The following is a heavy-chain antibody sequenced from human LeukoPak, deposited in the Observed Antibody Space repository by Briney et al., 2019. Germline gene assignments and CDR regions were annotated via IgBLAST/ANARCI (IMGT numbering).Heavy chain of an antibody. CDR3: ARATDCSGGSCYSSYYYYYMDV. J-gene: IGHJ6*03. Sequence: SVKVSCKASGGTFSSYPISWVRQAPGQGLEWMGGIIPIFGTANYAQKFQGRVTITADESTSTAYMELSSLRSEDTAVYYCARATDCSGGSCYSSYYYYYMDVWGKGTTVTVSS. V-gene: IGHV1-69*01. CDR2: IIPIFGTA. D-gene: IGHD2-15*01. CDR1: GGTFSSYP.